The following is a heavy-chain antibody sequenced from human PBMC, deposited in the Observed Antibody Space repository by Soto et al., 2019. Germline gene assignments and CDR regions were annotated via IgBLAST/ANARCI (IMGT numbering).Heavy chain of an antibody. CDR1: GGTFSSYT. J-gene: IGHJ3*02. CDR3: ARDRAELELTMPLNAFDI. Sequence: VASVKVSCKASGGTFSSYTISWVRQAPGQGLEWMGRIIPILGIANYAQKFQGRVTITADKSTSTAYMELSSLRSEDTAVYYCARDRAELELTMPLNAFDIWGQRTMVTGSS. CDR2: IIPILGIA. V-gene: IGHV1-69*04. D-gene: IGHD1-7*01.